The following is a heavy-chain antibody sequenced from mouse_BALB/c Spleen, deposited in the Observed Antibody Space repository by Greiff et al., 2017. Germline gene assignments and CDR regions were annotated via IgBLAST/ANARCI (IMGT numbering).Heavy chain of an antibody. D-gene: IGHD2-14*01. J-gene: IGHJ4*01. CDR3: ARIAYYRYDVAGRDYYAMDY. Sequence: QVTLKVSGPGILQPSQTLSLTCSFSGFSLSTSGMSVGWIRQPSGKGLEWLAHIWWNDDKYYNPALKSQLTISKDTSNNQVFLKIASVVTADTATYYCARIAYYRYDVAGRDYYAMDYWGQGTSVTVSS. CDR2: IWWNDDK. CDR1: GFSLSTSGMS. V-gene: IGHV8-8*01.